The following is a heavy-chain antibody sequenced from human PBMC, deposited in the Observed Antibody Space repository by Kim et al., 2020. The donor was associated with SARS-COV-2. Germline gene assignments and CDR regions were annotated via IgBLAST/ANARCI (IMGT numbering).Heavy chain of an antibody. D-gene: IGHD1-20*01. CDR3: ASLTGTTSDY. V-gene: IGHV4-34*01. J-gene: IGHJ4*02. Sequence: STNYNPSLKSRVTISVDTSKNQFSLKLSSVTAADTAVYYCASLTGTTSDYWGQGTLVTVSS. CDR2: ST.